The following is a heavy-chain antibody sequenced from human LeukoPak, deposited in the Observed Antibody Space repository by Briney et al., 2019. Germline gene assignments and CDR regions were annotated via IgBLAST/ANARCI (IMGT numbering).Heavy chain of an antibody. J-gene: IGHJ4*02. CDR3: ARESMGLLFFGEMTMPNTFDY. V-gene: IGHV1-18*01. Sequence: GASVKVSCKASGYTFNNYDINWVRQAPGQGLEWMGWISAYNGNKKYAQNFQGRVTMTTDTSTSTAYMELRSLRSDDTAVYFCARESMGLLFFGEMTMPNTFDYWGQGTLVTVSS. D-gene: IGHD3-10*01. CDR1: GYTFNNYD. CDR2: ISAYNGNK.